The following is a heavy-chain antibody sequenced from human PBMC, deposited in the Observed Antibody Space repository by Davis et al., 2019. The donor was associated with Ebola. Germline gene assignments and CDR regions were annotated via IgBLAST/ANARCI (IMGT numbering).Heavy chain of an antibody. J-gene: IGHJ4*02. V-gene: IGHV4-39*07. Sequence: MPSETLSLTCSVSGGSISSTSYYWGWIRQPPGKGLEWIGSIYYGGSTNYNPSLKSRVTISVDTSKNQFSLKLSSVTAADTAVYYCARGTYSSSWYYWGQGTLVTVSS. CDR1: GGSISSTSYY. D-gene: IGHD6-13*01. CDR3: ARGTYSSSWYY. CDR2: IYYGGST.